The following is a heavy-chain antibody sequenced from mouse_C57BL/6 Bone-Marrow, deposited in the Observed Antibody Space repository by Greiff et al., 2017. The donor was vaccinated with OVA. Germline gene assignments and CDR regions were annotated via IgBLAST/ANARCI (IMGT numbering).Heavy chain of an antibody. V-gene: IGHV1-64*01. CDR3: AREAYGSESY. CDR2: IHPNSGST. Sequence: VQLQQSGAELVKPGASVKLSCKASGYTFTSYWMHWVKQRPGQGLEWIGMIHPNSGSTNYNEKFKSKATLTVDKSSSTAYMQLSSLTSEDSAVYYCAREAYGSESYWGQGTTLTVSS. CDR1: GYTFTSYW. D-gene: IGHD1-1*01. J-gene: IGHJ2*01.